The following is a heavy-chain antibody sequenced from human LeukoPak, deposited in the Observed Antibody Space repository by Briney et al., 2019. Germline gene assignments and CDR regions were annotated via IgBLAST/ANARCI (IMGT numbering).Heavy chain of an antibody. D-gene: IGHD5-18*01. J-gene: IGHJ5*02. CDR1: GFTFSDYY. CDR2: ISSSSSYI. V-gene: IGHV3-11*06. CDR3: ARTDGYSYGSNWFDP. Sequence: PGGSLRLSCAASGFTFSDYYMRWIRQAPGKGLEWVSSISSSSSYIYYADSVKGRFTISRDNAKNSLYLQMNSLRAEDTAVYYCARTDGYSYGSNWFDPWGQGTLVTVSS.